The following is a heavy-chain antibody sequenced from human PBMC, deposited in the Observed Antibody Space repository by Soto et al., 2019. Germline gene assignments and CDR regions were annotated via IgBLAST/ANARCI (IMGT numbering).Heavy chain of an antibody. CDR1: GFTFNSYS. D-gene: IGHD3-22*01. J-gene: IGHJ4*02. CDR2: ISSSSSYI. Sequence: PGGSLRLSCAASGFTFNSYSMNWVRQAPGKGLEWVSSISSSSSYIYYADSVKGRFTISRDNAKNSLYLQMNSLRAEDTAVYYCAREPVRYDSSGFDYWGQGTLVTVSS. CDR3: AREPVRYDSSGFDY. V-gene: IGHV3-21*01.